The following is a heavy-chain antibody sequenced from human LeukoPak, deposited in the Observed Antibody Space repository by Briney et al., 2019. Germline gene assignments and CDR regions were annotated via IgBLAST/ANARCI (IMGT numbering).Heavy chain of an antibody. V-gene: IGHV3-20*03. CDR3: ARDLEVASFD. Sequence: WIRQAPGKGLEWVSGVNWNGGSTGYADSVKGRFTISRDNAKNSLYLQMNSLRAEDTALYSGARDLEVASFDWGRGTLVTVSS. J-gene: IGHJ4*02. D-gene: IGHD2-21*01. CDR2: VNWNGGST.